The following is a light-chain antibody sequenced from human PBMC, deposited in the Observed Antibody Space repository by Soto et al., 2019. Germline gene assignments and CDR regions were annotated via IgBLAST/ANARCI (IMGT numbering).Light chain of an antibody. CDR1: QSISSY. V-gene: IGKV1-39*01. J-gene: IGKJ3*01. CDR3: QQSYSTLT. Sequence: DIQMTQSPSSLSASVGDRVTITCRASQSISSYLNWYQQKPGKAPKLLIYAASSLQSGVPSRFSGSGSGADFTLTIGSLQPEDFATYYCQQSYSTLTFGPGTKVDIK. CDR2: AAS.